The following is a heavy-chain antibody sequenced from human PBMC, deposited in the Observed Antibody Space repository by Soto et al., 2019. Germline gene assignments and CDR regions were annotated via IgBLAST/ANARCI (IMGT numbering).Heavy chain of an antibody. J-gene: IGHJ4*02. CDR1: GDSISSLY. CDR2: IYYSGSI. V-gene: IGHV4-59*12. Sequence: SETLSLTCTVSGDSISSLYWSWIRQPPGKGLEWIGFIYYSGSIYCNPSLRSRCSMSVDTSQNQFSLKLSSVTAADSAVYYCARSGRPLTEFHSWGQGVLVTVSS. CDR3: ARSGRPLTEFHS. D-gene: IGHD6-25*01.